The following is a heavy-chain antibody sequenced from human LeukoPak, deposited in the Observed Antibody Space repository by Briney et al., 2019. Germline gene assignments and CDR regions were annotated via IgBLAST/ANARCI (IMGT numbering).Heavy chain of an antibody. Sequence: QPGRSLRLSCAASGFTFSNYGMHWVRQAPGKGLEWVAVIWYDGSIKFYADSVKGRFTISRDNSKNTLYLQMNCLRAEDTALYYCAKDGNWNHGFDPWGQGTLVTVSS. V-gene: IGHV3-33*06. CDR3: AKDGNWNHGFDP. D-gene: IGHD1-14*01. J-gene: IGHJ5*02. CDR1: GFTFSNYG. CDR2: IWYDGSIK.